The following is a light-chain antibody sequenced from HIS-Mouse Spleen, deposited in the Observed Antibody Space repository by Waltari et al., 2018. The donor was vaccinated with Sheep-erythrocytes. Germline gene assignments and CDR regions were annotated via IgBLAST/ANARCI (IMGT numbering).Light chain of an antibody. CDR2: DDS. CDR3: QVWDSRSDHYV. J-gene: IGLJ1*01. Sequence: SYVLTQPPSVSVAPGKTARLTCGGNNIGSKSVHWYQQKPGQAPVLVVYDDSERPSGIHVRFSGFKSGDTASQTIVRVEAGDEADYYCQVWDSRSDHYVFGTGTKVTV. CDR1: NIGSKS. V-gene: IGLV3-21*03.